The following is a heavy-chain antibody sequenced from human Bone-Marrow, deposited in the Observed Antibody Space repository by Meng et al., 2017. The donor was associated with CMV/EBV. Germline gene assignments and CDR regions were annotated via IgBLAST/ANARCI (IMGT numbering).Heavy chain of an antibody. D-gene: IGHD3-3*01. J-gene: IGHJ6*01. Sequence: GESLKISCAASGFTFSSYGMHWVRQAPGKGLEWVAFIRYDGSNKYYADSVKGRFTISRDNSKNTLYLQMNSLRAEDTAVYYCAKVWAYYDFWSGLDVWGQGTTVTVYS. CDR1: GFTFSSYG. CDR3: AKVWAYYDFWSGLDV. V-gene: IGHV3-30*02. CDR2: IRYDGSNK.